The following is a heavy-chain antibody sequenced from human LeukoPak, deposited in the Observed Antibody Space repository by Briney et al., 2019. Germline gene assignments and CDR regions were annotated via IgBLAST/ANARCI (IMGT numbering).Heavy chain of an antibody. J-gene: IGHJ3*02. D-gene: IGHD6-19*01. CDR1: GGSISSYY. V-gene: IGHV4-59*04. CDR3: VRSYSSGPYDAFDI. Sequence: SETLSLTCTVSGGSISSYYWSWIRQPPGKGLEWIGYIYYSGSTYYNPSLKSRVTMSVDTSKNQFSLKLSSVTAVDTAVYYCVRSYSSGPYDAFDIWGQGTMVTVSS. CDR2: IYYSGST.